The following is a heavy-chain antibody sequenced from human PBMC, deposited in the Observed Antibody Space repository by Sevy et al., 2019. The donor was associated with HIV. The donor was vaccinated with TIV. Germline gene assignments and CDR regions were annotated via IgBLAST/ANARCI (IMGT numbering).Heavy chain of an antibody. J-gene: IGHJ5*01. D-gene: IGHD1-1*01. Sequence: GGSLRLSCSASGFTFRSFSMHWVRQAPGKGLEWVAAIWYDGRTKQYADSVKGRFTISRDNSKSMLNLEMNSLRAEDTALYFGARDSARVIVPTAGFDSWGQGTVVTVSS. V-gene: IGHV3-33*01. CDR2: IWYDGRTK. CDR3: ARDSARVIVPTAGFDS. CDR1: GFTFRSFS.